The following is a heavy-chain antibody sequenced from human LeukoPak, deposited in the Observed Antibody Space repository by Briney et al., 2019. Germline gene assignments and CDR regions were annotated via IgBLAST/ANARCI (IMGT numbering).Heavy chain of an antibody. D-gene: IGHD3-22*01. CDR2: FDPEDGET. J-gene: IGHJ3*02. Sequence: GASVKVSCKVSGYTLTELSMHWMRQAPGKGLEWMGGFDPEDGETIYAQKFQGRVTMTEDTSTDTAYMELSSLRSEDTAVYYCATSRPSSGYYFYVAFDIWGQGTMVTVSS. CDR1: GYTLTELS. V-gene: IGHV1-24*01. CDR3: ATSRPSSGYYFYVAFDI.